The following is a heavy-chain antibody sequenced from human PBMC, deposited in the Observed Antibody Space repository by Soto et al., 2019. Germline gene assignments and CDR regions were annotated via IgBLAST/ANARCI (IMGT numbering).Heavy chain of an antibody. CDR1: GFTFSSYG. V-gene: IGHV3-33*01. Sequence: QVQLVESGGGVVQPGRSLRLSCAASGFTFSSYGMHWVRQAPGKGLEWVAIIWDDGSNKYYADSVKGRFTISRDNSKNTLYLQMNSLRAEDTAVYYCARDSGGVESWGQGTLVTVSS. D-gene: IGHD6-25*01. CDR2: IWDDGSNK. J-gene: IGHJ5*01. CDR3: ARDSGGVES.